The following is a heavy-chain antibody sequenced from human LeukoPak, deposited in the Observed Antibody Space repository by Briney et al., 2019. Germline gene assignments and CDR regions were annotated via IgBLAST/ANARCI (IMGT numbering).Heavy chain of an antibody. CDR2: IYSSGSN. D-gene: IGHD6-6*01. V-gene: IGHV4-59*11. CDR1: GGSISNHY. Sequence: SETLSLTCSVSGGSISNHYWSWIRQAPGKSLEYIGNIYSSGSNYYNTSLKSGLTISLETSQNQFSLRLTSVGAADTAVYYCAREGGVARPGLDYWGQGTLVAVSS. CDR3: AREGGVARPGLDY. J-gene: IGHJ4*02.